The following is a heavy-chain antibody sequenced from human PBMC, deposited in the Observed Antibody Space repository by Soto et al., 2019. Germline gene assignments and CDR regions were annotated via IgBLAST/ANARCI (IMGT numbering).Heavy chain of an antibody. CDR1: GYTFTSYG. CDR2: ISAYNGNT. J-gene: IGHJ3*02. CDR3: ARDWSLGGYYDSSGYGDAFDI. V-gene: IGHV1-18*01. Sequence: ASVKVSCKASGYTFTSYGISWVRQAPGQGLEWMGWISAYNGNTNYAQKLRGRVTMTTDTSTSTAYMELRSLRSDDTAVYYCARDWSLGGYYDSSGYGDAFDIWGQGTMVTVSS. D-gene: IGHD3-22*01.